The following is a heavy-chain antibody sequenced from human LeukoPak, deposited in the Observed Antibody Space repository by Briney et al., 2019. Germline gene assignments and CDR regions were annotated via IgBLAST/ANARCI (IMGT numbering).Heavy chain of an antibody. V-gene: IGHV3-30*02. CDR3: AKSVTVGATVGYDAFDI. Sequence: PGGSLRLSCAASGFTFSSYGMHWVRQAPGKGLEWVAFIRYDGSNKYYADSVKGRFTISRDNAKNSLYLQMNSLRAEDMALYYCAKSVTVGATVGYDAFDIWGQGTMVTVSS. CDR1: GFTFSSYG. CDR2: IRYDGSNK. D-gene: IGHD1-26*01. J-gene: IGHJ3*02.